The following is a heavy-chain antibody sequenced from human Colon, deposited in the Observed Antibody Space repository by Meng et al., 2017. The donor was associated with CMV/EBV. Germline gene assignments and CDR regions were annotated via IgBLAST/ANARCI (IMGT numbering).Heavy chain of an antibody. V-gene: IGHV3-74*01. J-gene: IGHJ6*02. Sequence: GESLKISCAASGFTFSSYWMHWVRQAPGKGLVWVSRINSDGSSTSYAESVKGRFTISRDNAENTLHLQMNSLRAEDTAVYYCARDRVAGFYYGMDVWGQGITVTVSS. CDR3: ARDRVAGFYYGMDV. D-gene: IGHD2-15*01. CDR1: GFTFSSYW. CDR2: INSDGSST.